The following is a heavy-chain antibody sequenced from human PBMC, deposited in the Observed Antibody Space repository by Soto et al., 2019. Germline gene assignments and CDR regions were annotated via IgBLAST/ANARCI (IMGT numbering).Heavy chain of an antibody. CDR3: VKDKGATFKKVTMDV. V-gene: IGHV3-64D*08. CDR1: GFTFSSCA. Sequence: GGSLRLSCSASGFTFSSCAMHWVRQAPGKGLEYVSSISSNGGSTYYADSVKGRFTVSRDNSMGNFFLQMSSLRAEDTALYYCVKDKGATFKKVTMDVWGQGTTVTVSS. D-gene: IGHD2-21*02. CDR2: ISSNGGST. J-gene: IGHJ6*02.